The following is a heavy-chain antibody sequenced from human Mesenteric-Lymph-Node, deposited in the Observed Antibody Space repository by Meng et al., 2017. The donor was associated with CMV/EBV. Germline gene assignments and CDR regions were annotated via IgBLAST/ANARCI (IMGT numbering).Heavy chain of an antibody. V-gene: IGHV1-69*05. CDR1: GGTFSSYA. Sequence: SVKVSCKASGGTFSSYAISWVRQAPGQGLEWMGGIIPIFGTANYAQKFQGRVTITTDESTSTAYMELSSLRSGDTAVYYCARTVSGPADAFDIWGQGTMVTVSS. D-gene: IGHD1-26*01. CDR2: IIPIFGTA. J-gene: IGHJ3*02. CDR3: ARTVSGPADAFDI.